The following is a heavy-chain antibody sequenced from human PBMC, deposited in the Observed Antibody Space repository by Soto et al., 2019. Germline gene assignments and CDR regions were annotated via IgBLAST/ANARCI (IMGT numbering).Heavy chain of an antibody. Sequence: ASVKVSCKASGYTFTSYAMHWVRQAPGQRLEWMGWINAGNGNTKYSQKFQGRVTITRDTSASTAYMGLSSLRSEDTAVYYCARAPDRYCSSTSCGRYFDYWGQGTLVTVSS. CDR2: INAGNGNT. D-gene: IGHD2-2*01. J-gene: IGHJ4*02. V-gene: IGHV1-3*01. CDR1: GYTFTSYA. CDR3: ARAPDRYCSSTSCGRYFDY.